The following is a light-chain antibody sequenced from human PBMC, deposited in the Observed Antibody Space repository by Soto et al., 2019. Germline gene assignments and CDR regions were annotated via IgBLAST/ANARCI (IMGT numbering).Light chain of an antibody. V-gene: IGLV6-57*04. J-gene: IGLJ2*01. CDR2: EDN. Sequence: NFMLTQPHSVSESPGKTVTISCTRSSGSIASNYVQWYQQRPGSAPTTVIHEDNQRPSGVPDRFSGSIDSSSNSASLTISGLKTEDEADYYCQSYDSSTPVVFGGGTKLTVL. CDR3: QSYDSSTPVV. CDR1: SGSIASNY.